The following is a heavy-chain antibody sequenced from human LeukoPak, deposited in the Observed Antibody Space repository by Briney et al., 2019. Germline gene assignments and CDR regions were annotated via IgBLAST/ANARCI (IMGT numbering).Heavy chain of an antibody. CDR3: ARDSYYGSGSYPFDY. V-gene: IGHV3-21*01. CDR1: GFTFSSYS. J-gene: IGHJ4*02. D-gene: IGHD3-10*01. CDR2: ISSSSSYI. Sequence: GGSLRLSCAASGFTFSSYSMNWVRQAPGKGLEWVSSISSSSSYIYYADSVKGRFTISRDNAKNSLYLQMNSLRAEDTAVYYCARDSYYGSGSYPFDYWGQGTLVTVSS.